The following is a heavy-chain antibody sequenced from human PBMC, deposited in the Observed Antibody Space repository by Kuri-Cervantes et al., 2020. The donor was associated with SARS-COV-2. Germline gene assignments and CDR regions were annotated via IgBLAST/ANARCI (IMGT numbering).Heavy chain of an antibody. D-gene: IGHD2-2*01. CDR3: ARDSCSSTSCGHSS. V-gene: IGHV3-33*01. Sequence: EGSLRLSCAASGFTFSSYGMHWVRQAPGKGLEWVAVIWYDGSNKYYADSVKGRFTISRDNSKNTLYLQMNSLRAEDTAVYYCARDSCSSTSCGHSSWGQGTMVTVSS. J-gene: IGHJ3*01. CDR1: GFTFSSYG. CDR2: IWYDGSNK.